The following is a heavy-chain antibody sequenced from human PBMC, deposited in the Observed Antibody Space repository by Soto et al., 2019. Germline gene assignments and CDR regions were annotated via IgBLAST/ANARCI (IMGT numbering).Heavy chain of an antibody. J-gene: IGHJ5*02. V-gene: IGHV4-61*01. CDR2: IYYSGST. CDR3: ASSNYDFWSGYYHNWFDP. CDR1: GGSVSSGSYY. Sequence: PSETLSLTCTVSGGSVSSGSYYWSWIRQPPGKGLEWIGYIYYSGSTNYNPSLKSRVTISVDTSKNQFSLKLRSVTAADTAVYYCASSNYDFWSGYYHNWFDPWGQGTLVTAPQ. D-gene: IGHD3-3*01.